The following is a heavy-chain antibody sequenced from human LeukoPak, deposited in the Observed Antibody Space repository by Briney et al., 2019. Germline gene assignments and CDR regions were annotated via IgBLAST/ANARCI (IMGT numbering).Heavy chain of an antibody. J-gene: IGHJ6*04. CDR3: ASSGLLNVQYAMDV. Sequence: GGSLSLSCAAPGFTFSSYSMNWVRQAPGKGLEWVSSISSSSSYIYYADSVKGRFTISRDNAKNSLYLQMNSLRAEDTAVYYCASSGLLNVQYAMDVWGKGTTVTVSS. D-gene: IGHD5-12*01. V-gene: IGHV3-21*01. CDR1: GFTFSSYS. CDR2: ISSSSSYI.